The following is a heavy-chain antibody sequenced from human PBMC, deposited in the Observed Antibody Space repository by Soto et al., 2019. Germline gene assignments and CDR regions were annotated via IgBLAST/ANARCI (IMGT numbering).Heavy chain of an antibody. CDR1: CGSISDDTYY. D-gene: IGHD2-2*01. CDR2: IYYSGTS. CDR3: ARLHCDSPNCVPLDP. J-gene: IGHJ5*02. V-gene: IGHV4-39*01. Sequence: SETLSLTCPVSCGSISDDTYYWGWIRQPPGKGLEWIGSIYYSGTSSYNPSLKSRVTMSVDTSKKQLSLRLSSVTAADTAVYYCARLHCDSPNCVPLDPWGQG.